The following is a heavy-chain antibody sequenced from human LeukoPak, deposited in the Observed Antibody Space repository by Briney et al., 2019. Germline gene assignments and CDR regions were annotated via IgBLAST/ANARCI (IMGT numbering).Heavy chain of an antibody. J-gene: IGHJ6*03. CDR1: SGSISSGSYY. V-gene: IGHV4-61*02. CDR3: ARVSGIAVAGWVGYYYYYMDV. Sequence: PSETLSLTCTLSSGSISSGSYYWSWIRQPAGKGLEWIGRICTSGSTNYNPSLKSRVTISVDTSKNQFSLKLSSVTAADTAVYYCARVSGIAVAGWVGYYYYYMDVSGKGTTVTISS. D-gene: IGHD6-19*01. CDR2: ICTSGST.